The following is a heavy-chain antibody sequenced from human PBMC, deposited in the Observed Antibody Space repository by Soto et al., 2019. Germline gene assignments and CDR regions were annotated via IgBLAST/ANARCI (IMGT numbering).Heavy chain of an antibody. CDR1: GVTFGGRA. CDR3: AKDQASGQGSFDS. J-gene: IGHJ4*02. Sequence: GGSLRLSCVASGVTFGGRAMHWVRQAPDKGLEWVALISYDGSNRYYADSVKGRFTISRDNSKNTLFLQMNSLRTDDTAVYYCAKDQASGQGSFDSWGQGTLVTVSS. CDR2: ISYDGSNR. V-gene: IGHV3-30*18.